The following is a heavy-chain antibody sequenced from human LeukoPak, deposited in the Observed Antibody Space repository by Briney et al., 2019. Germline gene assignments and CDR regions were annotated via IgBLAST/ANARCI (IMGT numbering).Heavy chain of an antibody. J-gene: IGHJ5*02. CDR1: GYPFTSYG. D-gene: IGHD3-3*01. Sequence: ASVKVSCKASGYPFTSYGISWVRQAPGQGLEWMGWISAYNGNTNYAQKLQGRVTMTTDTSTSTAYMELRSLRSDDTAVYYCASTYYDFWSGYYPWFDPWGQGTLVTVSS. CDR2: ISAYNGNT. V-gene: IGHV1-18*01. CDR3: ASTYYDFWSGYYPWFDP.